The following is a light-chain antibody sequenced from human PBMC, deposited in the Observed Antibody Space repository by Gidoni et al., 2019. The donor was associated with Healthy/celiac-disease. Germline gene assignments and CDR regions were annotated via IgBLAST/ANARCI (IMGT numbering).Light chain of an antibody. J-gene: IGKJ4*01. CDR2: GAS. Sequence: EIVLTQSPGTLSLSPGERATPSCRAIQSVSSSYLAWYQQKPGQAPRLLIYGASSRATGIPDSVSGSGSGTDFTLTSSRLEPEDFAVYYCQQYGSSPPVTFGGGTKVEIK. CDR1: QSVSSSY. V-gene: IGKV3-20*01. CDR3: QQYGSSPPVT.